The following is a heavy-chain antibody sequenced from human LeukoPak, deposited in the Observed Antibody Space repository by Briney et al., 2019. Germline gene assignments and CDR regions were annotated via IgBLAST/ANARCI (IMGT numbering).Heavy chain of an antibody. Sequence: SETLSLTCTVSGGSISSYYWSWIRQPPGKGLEWIGYIYYSGSTNYNPSLKSRVTISVDTSKDQFSLKLSSVTAADTAVYYCARQYGDQPSGYYYYGMDVWGQGTTVTVSS. CDR1: GGSISSYY. CDR3: ARQYGDQPSGYYYYGMDV. D-gene: IGHD4-17*01. V-gene: IGHV4-59*08. CDR2: IYYSGST. J-gene: IGHJ6*02.